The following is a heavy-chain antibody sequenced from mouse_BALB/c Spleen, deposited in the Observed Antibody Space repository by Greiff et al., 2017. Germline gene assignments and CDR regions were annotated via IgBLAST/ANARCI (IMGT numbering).Heavy chain of an antibody. D-gene: IGHD4-1*02. Sequence: EVKLQESGPGLVKPSQSLSLTCTVTGYSITSDYAWNWIRQFPGNKLEWMGYISYSGSTSYNPSLKSRISITRDTSKNQFFLQLNSVTTEDTATYYCAIITNWDFDYWGQGTTLTVSS. V-gene: IGHV3-2*02. CDR1: GYSITSDYA. J-gene: IGHJ2*01. CDR3: AIITNWDFDY. CDR2: ISYSGST.